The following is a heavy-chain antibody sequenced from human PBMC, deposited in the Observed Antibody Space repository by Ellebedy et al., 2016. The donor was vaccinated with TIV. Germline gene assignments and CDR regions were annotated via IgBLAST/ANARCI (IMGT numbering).Heavy chain of an antibody. CDR2: IYPRDSDT. J-gene: IGHJ6*04. Sequence: GGSLRLXXKPFEYSFTSFWIGWVRQMPGKGLEWMGVIYPRDSDTRYSQSFKGHITISADTSISTAYLQWTSLKASDSAVYYCATYGGLDVWGKGTTVTVSS. CDR1: EYSFTSFW. CDR3: ATYGGLDV. D-gene: IGHD2-21*01. V-gene: IGHV5-51*01.